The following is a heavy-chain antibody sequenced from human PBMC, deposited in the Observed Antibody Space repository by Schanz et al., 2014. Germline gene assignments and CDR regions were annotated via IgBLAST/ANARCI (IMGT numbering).Heavy chain of an antibody. V-gene: IGHV3-11*05. CDR1: GFTFSDYY. CDR3: ARENLNWEAFDI. J-gene: IGHJ3*02. Sequence: QVQLVESGGGVVKPGGSLRLSCSASGFTFSDYYMSWIRQPPGKGLEWVSYISSGSSDTNYADSVKGRLTISRDNAKNSLYLQMSSLRGEDTAVYYCARENLNWEAFDIWGQGTVVTVSS. CDR2: ISSGSSDT. D-gene: IGHD7-27*01.